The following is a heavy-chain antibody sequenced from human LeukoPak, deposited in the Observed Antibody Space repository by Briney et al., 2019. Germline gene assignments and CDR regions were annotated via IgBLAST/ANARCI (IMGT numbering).Heavy chain of an antibody. D-gene: IGHD3-16*01. CDR1: GYIFTSNS. J-gene: IGHJ4*02. V-gene: IGHV1-18*04. CDR3: ARGEFYYDL. Sequence: ASVKVSCKPSGYIFTSNSISWVRQAPGQGLEWMGWISTFNGYTNYAKNLRGRVTMTRDTSTRTVYMEIRNMRSDDTAVYYCARGEFYYDLWGQGTLVTVSS. CDR2: ISTFNGYT.